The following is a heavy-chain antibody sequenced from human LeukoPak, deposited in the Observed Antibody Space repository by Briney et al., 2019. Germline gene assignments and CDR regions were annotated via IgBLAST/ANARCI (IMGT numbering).Heavy chain of an antibody. D-gene: IGHD3-10*01. V-gene: IGHV3-23*01. CDR2: ISGSGSAK. Sequence: GGSLRLSCAASGFTFSSYAMSWVRQAPGKGPGWVSAISGSGSAKYYADSVKGRFTISRDNSKNTLYLQMNSLRAEDTAVYYCAKDSQYYYGSGGAFDIWGQGTMVTVSS. CDR1: GFTFSSYA. CDR3: AKDSQYYYGSGGAFDI. J-gene: IGHJ3*02.